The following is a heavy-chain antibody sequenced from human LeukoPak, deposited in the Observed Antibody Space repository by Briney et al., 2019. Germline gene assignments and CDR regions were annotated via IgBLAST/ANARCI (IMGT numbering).Heavy chain of an antibody. V-gene: IGHV1-69*06. Sequence: ASVKVSCKASGGTFSSYAISWVRQAPGQGLEWMGGIIPIFGTAYYAQKFQGRVTITADKSTSTAYMELSSLRSEDTAVHYCARGDAGGSGTLYGAFDIWGQGTMVTVSS. J-gene: IGHJ3*02. CDR1: GGTFSSYA. CDR3: ARGDAGGSGTLYGAFDI. D-gene: IGHD3-10*01. CDR2: IIPIFGTA.